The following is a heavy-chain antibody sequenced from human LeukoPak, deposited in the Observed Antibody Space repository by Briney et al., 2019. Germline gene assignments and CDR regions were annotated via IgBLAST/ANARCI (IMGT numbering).Heavy chain of an antibody. D-gene: IGHD3-22*01. J-gene: IGHJ3*02. CDR2: IYSGGST. Sequence: GGSLRLSCAAAGFTFGSYDMNWVRQAPGKGLEWVSVIYSGGSTYYADSVKGRFTISRHNSKNTLYLQMNSLRAEDTAVYYCARRGYYYDSSGYGPYGAFDIWGQGTMVTVSS. CDR3: ARRGYYYDSSGYGPYGAFDI. V-gene: IGHV3-53*04. CDR1: GFTFGSYD.